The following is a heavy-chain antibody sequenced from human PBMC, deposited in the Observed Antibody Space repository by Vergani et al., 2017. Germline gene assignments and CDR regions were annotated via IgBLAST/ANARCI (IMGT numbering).Heavy chain of an antibody. V-gene: IGHV4-59*01. CDR2: IYDSGST. J-gene: IGHJ4*02. CDR3: ARYDFWSGYYDF. CDR1: GDSISRYY. Sequence: QVQLQESGPGLVKPSQTLSLTCTVSGDSISRYYWSWVRQPPGKGLEWIGNIYDSGSTNYNPSLKSRVTISVDTSKSQFSLKLSSVTAADTAVYYCARYDFWSGYYDFWGQGTLVTVSS. D-gene: IGHD3-3*01.